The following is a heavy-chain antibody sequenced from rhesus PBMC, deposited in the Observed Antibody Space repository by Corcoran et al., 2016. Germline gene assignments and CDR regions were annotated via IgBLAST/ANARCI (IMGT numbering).Heavy chain of an antibody. J-gene: IGHJ5-2*02. Sequence: QVQLQESGPGLVKPSETLSLTCAVSGGSFSSSWWGWIRQPPGTGMEGIWSIYVSSVSTEYNPSLKSRSDSSRDTSKNQFSRKLSSVTAADTAVYYGARDPRYSGYEVSSLDVWGRGVLVTVSS. CDR2: IYVSSVST. V-gene: IGHV4-160*01. CDR1: GGSFSSSW. CDR3: ARDPRYSGYEVSSLDV. D-gene: IGHD5-24*01.